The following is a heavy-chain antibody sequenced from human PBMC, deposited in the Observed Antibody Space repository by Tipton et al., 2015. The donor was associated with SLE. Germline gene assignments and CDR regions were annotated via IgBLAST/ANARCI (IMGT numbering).Heavy chain of an antibody. V-gene: IGHV4-61*10. CDR3: ASAPHPYYFDY. Sequence: LRLSCTVSGASIESGFYYWTWIRQPAGKGLEWIGYLYYTGTTNYNPSLKSRVTMSVDRSKNQFSLKVTSVTAADTAVHYCASAPHPYYFDYWGQGTLVTVSS. J-gene: IGHJ4*02. CDR2: LYYTGTT. CDR1: GASIESGFYY.